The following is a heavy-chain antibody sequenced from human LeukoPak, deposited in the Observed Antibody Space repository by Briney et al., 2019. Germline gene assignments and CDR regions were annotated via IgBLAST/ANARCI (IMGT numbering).Heavy chain of an antibody. V-gene: IGHV3-9*01. CDR3: AKGQRYYYYGMDV. CDR2: ISWNSGSI. D-gene: IGHD6-25*01. CDR1: GFTFEDYA. Sequence: GRPLRLSCAASGFTFEDYAMHWVRHAPGKGLEWVSGISWNSGSIGYADSVKGRFTISRDNAKNSLYLQMNSLRAEDTALYYCAKGQRYYYYGMDVWGQGTTVTVSS. J-gene: IGHJ6*02.